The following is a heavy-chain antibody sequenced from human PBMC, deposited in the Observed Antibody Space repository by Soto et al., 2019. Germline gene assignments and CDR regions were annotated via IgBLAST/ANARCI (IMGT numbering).Heavy chain of an antibody. J-gene: IGHJ4*02. CDR1: GGTFSSYT. CDR2: IIPILGMA. CDR3: GGPSWYYYGSGSLSPYDY. Sequence: ASVKVSCKASGGTFSSYTISWVRQAPGQGLEWMGRIIPILGMANYAQKFQGRVTITADKSTSTAYMELSSLRSEDTAVYYCGGPSWYYYGSGSLSPYDYWGQGTLVTVSS. D-gene: IGHD3-10*01. V-gene: IGHV1-69*02.